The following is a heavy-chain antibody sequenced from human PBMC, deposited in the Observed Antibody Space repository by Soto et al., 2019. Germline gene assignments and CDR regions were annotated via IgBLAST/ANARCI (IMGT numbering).Heavy chain of an antibody. CDR2: IYYSGST. CDR1: GGYISSSSYF. CDR3: ARHPSDFWFDP. V-gene: IGHV4-39*01. Sequence: SETLSLTCSVSGGYISSSSYFWGWIRQPPGKGLEWIGSIYYSGSTYYNPSLKSRVTVSVDTSKNQFSLKLSSVTAADTAVYYCARHPSDFWFDPWGQGTLVTVSS. D-gene: IGHD2-21*02. J-gene: IGHJ5*02.